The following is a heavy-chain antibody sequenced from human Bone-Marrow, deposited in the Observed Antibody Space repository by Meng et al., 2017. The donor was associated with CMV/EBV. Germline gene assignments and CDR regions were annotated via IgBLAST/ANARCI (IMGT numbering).Heavy chain of an antibody. CDR1: GGSISSGGYY. CDR2: IYDRGDP. CDR3: VRLFTMFTYIDY. J-gene: IGHJ4*02. Sequence: ASGGSISSGGYYWSWIRQHPGKGLEWIAYIYDRGDPQYNPSLKSRVTISVDTSKNQVSLKLSSVTAADTAMYFCVRLFTMFTYIDYWGQGTLVTVSS. V-gene: IGHV4-31*02. D-gene: IGHD3-10*02.